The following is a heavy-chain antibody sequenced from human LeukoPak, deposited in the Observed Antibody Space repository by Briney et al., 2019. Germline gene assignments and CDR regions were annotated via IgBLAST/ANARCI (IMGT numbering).Heavy chain of an antibody. J-gene: IGHJ4*02. CDR1: GFTFINAW. V-gene: IGHV3-15*01. CDR3: TSGVGTLDY. Sequence: GGSLRLSCAASGFTFINAWMTWVRQAPGKGLEWVGRIQSTTNGGTPDYATPVKGRFTISRDDLKNTPYLQMNSLKTEDTAVYYCTSGVGTLDYWGQGALVTVSS. CDR2: IQSTTNGGTP. D-gene: IGHD1-14*01.